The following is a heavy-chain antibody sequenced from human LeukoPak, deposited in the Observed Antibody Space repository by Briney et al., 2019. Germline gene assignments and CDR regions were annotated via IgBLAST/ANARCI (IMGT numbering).Heavy chain of an antibody. V-gene: IGHV4-4*07. J-gene: IGHJ4*02. Sequence: SETLSLTCTVSGDPISSYNRNWIRQPAGKGLEWIGRIYTSGSTLYNPSLKSRVTMSVDTSKNQFSLKLSSVTAADTAVYYCARGGDYFDYWGQGTLVTVSS. CDR2: IYTSGST. CDR1: GDPISSYN. CDR3: ARGGDYFDY. D-gene: IGHD2-21*01.